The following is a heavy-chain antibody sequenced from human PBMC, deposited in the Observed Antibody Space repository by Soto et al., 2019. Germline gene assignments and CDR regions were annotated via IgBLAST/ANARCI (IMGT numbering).Heavy chain of an antibody. CDR2: TRNKANGYTT. V-gene: IGHV3-72*01. CDR3: TRGPAGITTLGSPDYFFAMDV. Sequence: PGGSLRLSCAASGFTLSAHYMDWVRQAPGKGLEWVGRTRNKANGYTTEYAAFVKGRFTISRDDSEISLFLLMNSLKTEDSAVYYCTRGPAGITTLGSPDYFFAMDVWGQGTTVTVSS. J-gene: IGHJ6*02. CDR1: GFTLSAHY. D-gene: IGHD1-20*01.